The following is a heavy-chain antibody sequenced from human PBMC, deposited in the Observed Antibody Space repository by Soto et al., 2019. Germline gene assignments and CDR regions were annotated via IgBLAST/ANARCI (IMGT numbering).Heavy chain of an antibody. V-gene: IGHV4-59*02. Sequence: PSETLSLTCTVSGGSVSSYYWSWIRQPPGKGLEWIGYIYYSGSTNYNPSLKSRVTISVDTSKNQFSLKLSSVTAADTAVYYCARGTSSGYSSHYYYYYGMDVWGQGTTVTVS. CDR1: GGSVSSYY. CDR2: IYYSGST. CDR3: ARGTSSGYSSHYYYYYGMDV. J-gene: IGHJ6*02. D-gene: IGHD3-22*01.